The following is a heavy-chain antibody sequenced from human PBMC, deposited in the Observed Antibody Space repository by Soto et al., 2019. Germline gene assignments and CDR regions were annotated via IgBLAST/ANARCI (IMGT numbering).Heavy chain of an antibody. CDR3: ARDGGVGELFGLDY. Sequence: PGGSLRLSCAASGFTFSSYGIHWVLQAPCKGLEWVAAISYDGSNEHYADSVKGRFTISRDNSKNTLYLQMNSLRAEDTAVYYCARDGGVGELFGLDYWGQGTLVTVSS. V-gene: IGHV3-30*03. CDR1: GFTFSSYG. J-gene: IGHJ4*02. CDR2: ISYDGSNE. D-gene: IGHD3-10*01.